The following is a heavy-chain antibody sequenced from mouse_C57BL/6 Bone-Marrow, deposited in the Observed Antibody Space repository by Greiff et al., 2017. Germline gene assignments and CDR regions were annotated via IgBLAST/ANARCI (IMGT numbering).Heavy chain of an antibody. CDR1: GYTFTSYW. D-gene: IGHD2-10*02. CDR3: ARCGYAWFAC. J-gene: IGHJ3*01. V-gene: IGHV1-50*01. CDR2: IDPSDSYT. Sequence: QVQLQQSGAELVKPGASVKLSCKASGYTFTSYWMQWVKQRPGQGLEWIGEIDPSDSYTNYNQKFKGKATLTVDTSSSTAYMQLSSLTSEDSAVYYYARCGYAWFACWGQGTLVTVSA.